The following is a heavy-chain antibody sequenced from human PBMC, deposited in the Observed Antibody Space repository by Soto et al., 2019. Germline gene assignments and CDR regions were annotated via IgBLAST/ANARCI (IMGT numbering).Heavy chain of an antibody. V-gene: IGHV4-30-4*01. CDR3: ATESGSTYGYFDH. Sequence: SETLSLTCTVSGGSVTSDEDYWTWIRQSPRKGLEWIGYISNSGSTGYNPSLKTRLSMSVDRSKNQFTLRLTSVTAADTAVYFCATESGSTYGYFDHWGQGTQVTVSS. CDR1: GGSVTSDEDY. J-gene: IGHJ4*02. CDR2: ISNSGST. D-gene: IGHD5-18*01.